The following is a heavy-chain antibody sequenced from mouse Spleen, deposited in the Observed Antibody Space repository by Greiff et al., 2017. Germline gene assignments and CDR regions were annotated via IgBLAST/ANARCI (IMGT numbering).Heavy chain of an antibody. CDR3: AILRFHFDY. V-gene: IGHV1-69*02. CDR2: IDPSDSYT. J-gene: IGHJ2*01. Sequence: QVQLQQPGAELVKPGASVKLSCKASGYTFTSYWMHWVKQRPGQGLEWIGEIDPSDSYTNYNQKFKGKATLTVDKSSSTAYMQLSSLTSEDSAVYYCAILRFHFDYWGQGTTLTVSS. D-gene: IGHD1-1*01. CDR1: GYTFTSYW.